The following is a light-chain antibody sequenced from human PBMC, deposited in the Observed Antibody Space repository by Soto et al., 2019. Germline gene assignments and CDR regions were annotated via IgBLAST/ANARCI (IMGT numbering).Light chain of an antibody. Sequence: EIVMTQSPATLSVSPGERATLSCRASQSVSSNLAWYQHKPGQAPRLLIYGASTRATGIPARFSGSGFGTEFTLTISSLQSEDFAVYYCQQYTNWPPITFGQGTRLEIK. CDR3: QQYTNWPPIT. CDR2: GAS. V-gene: IGKV3-15*01. J-gene: IGKJ5*01. CDR1: QSVSSN.